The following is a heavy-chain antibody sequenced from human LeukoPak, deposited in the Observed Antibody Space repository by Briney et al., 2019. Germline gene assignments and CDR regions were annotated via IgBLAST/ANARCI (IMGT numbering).Heavy chain of an antibody. CDR1: GYTLTELS. CDR2: FDPEDGET. D-gene: IGHD2-2*01. V-gene: IGHV1-24*01. J-gene: IGHJ5*02. CDR3: ATTGYCSSTSCPGWFDP. Sequence: GASVKVSCKVSGYTLTELSMHWVRQAPGKGLEWMGGFDPEDGETIYAQKFQGRVTMTEDTSTDTAYMELSSLRSEDTAVYYCATTGYCSSTSCPGWFDPWGQGTLVTVSS.